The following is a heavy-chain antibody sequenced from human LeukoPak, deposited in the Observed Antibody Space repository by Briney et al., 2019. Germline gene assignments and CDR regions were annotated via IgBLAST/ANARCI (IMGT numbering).Heavy chain of an antibody. CDR1: GFTFSSYG. Sequence: GGSLRLSCAASGFTFSSYGMHWVRQAPGKGLEWVAVIWYDGSNKYYADSVKGRFTISRDNYKNTLYLQMNSLRAEDTAVYYCAKGFSYCSGGSCYPNTYYYYYMDVWGKGTTVTVSS. J-gene: IGHJ6*03. D-gene: IGHD2-15*01. CDR3: AKGFSYCSGGSCYPNTYYYYYMDV. V-gene: IGHV3-33*06. CDR2: IWYDGSNK.